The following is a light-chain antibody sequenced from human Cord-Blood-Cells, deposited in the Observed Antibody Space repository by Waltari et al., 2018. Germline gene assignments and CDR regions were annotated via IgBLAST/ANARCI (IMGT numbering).Light chain of an antibody. Sequence: DIQMTQSPSTLSESVGDRVTITCRASQSISSWLAWYQQKPGKAPKLLIYKTSSLESGVPSRFSVSVSGTEFTLTISSLQPDDFATYYCQQYNSYSESTFGQGTKLEIK. CDR2: KTS. J-gene: IGKJ2*01. CDR1: QSISSW. V-gene: IGKV1-5*03. CDR3: QQYNSYSEST.